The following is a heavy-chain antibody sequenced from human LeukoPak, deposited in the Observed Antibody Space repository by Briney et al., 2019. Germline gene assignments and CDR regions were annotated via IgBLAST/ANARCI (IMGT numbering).Heavy chain of an antibody. CDR1: GDSISSGGYW. CDR3: ARAPVATPSEFDY. V-gene: IGHV4-31*11. J-gene: IGHJ4*02. CDR2: ISYGGNT. D-gene: IGHD5-12*01. Sequence: SETLSLTCAVSGDSISSGGYWWSWIRQHPGKGPEWFGYISYGGNTYYNPSLKSRVAISADTPKNQFSLKLSSTTAADTAVYYCARAPVATPSEFDYWGQGTLVTVSS.